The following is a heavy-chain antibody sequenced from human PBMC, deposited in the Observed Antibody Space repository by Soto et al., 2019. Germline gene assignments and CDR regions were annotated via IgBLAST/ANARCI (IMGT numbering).Heavy chain of an antibody. J-gene: IGHJ4*02. D-gene: IGHD3-10*01. CDR3: TTSITMVRGAHGSYYFDY. Sequence: PGGSLRLSCAASGFTFSGSAMHWVRQASGKGLEWVGRIRSKANSYATAYAASVKGRFTISRDDSKNTAYLQMNGLKTEDTAVYYCTTSITMVRGAHGSYYFDYWGQGTLVTVSS. CDR1: GFTFSGSA. V-gene: IGHV3-73*01. CDR2: IRSKANSYAT.